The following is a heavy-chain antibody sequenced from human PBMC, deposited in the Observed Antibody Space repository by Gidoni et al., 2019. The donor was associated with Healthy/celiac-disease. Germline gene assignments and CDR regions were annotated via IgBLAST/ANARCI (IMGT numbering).Heavy chain of an antibody. CDR3: ARKLSRGVVAASSS. Sequence: VQLVESGGGLVKTGGSLRLSCAASGFTFCSYSVIWVRQAPGKGLWWVSSISSSSSYIYYADSVKGRFTISRDKAKNSLYLQMNSLRAEDTAVYYCARKLSRGVVAASSSWGQGTLVTVSS. CDR1: GFTFCSYS. CDR2: ISSSSSYI. V-gene: IGHV3-21*01. J-gene: IGHJ4*02. D-gene: IGHD2-15*01.